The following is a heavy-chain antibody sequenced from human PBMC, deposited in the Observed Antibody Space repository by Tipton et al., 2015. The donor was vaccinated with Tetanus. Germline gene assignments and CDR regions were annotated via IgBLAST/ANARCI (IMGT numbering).Heavy chain of an antibody. CDR2: IYYSGST. J-gene: IGHJ4*02. V-gene: IGHV4-59*01. CDR1: GGSISSYY. D-gene: IGHD3-22*01. Sequence: TPSLTCTVSGGSISSYYWSWIRQPPGKGLEWIGYIYYSGSTNYNPSLKSRVTISVDTSKNQFSLKLSSVTAADTAVYYCARRSDSSGYYLFGGQGTLVTVSS. CDR3: ARRSDSSGYYLF.